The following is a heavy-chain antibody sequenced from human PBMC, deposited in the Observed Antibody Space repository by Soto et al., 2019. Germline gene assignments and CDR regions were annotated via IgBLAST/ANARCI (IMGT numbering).Heavy chain of an antibody. V-gene: IGHV3-74*01. CDR3: ARGLKNYYGVDV. Sequence: EVKVVESGGGLVQPGGSLRLSCAASGFTFTTYWMHWVRQVPGKGLVWVSRIKGDGSSLSYADSVKGRFTISRDNVENTEYLQMGSLRADDTAVYYCARGLKNYYGVDVWGQGTTVTVSS. J-gene: IGHJ6*02. CDR2: IKGDGSSL. CDR1: GFTFTTYW.